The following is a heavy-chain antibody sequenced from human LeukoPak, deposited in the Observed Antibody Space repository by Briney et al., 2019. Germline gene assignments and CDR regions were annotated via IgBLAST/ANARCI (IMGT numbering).Heavy chain of an antibody. CDR1: GYSISSGYY. CDR2: IYHSGST. CDR3: ASIRKQVDY. J-gene: IGHJ4*02. V-gene: IGHV4-38-2*02. Sequence: SETLSLTCTVSGYSISSGYYWGWIRQPPGKGLEWIGSIYHSGSTYYNPSLKSRVTISVDTSKNQFSLKLSSVTAADTAVYYCASIRKQVDYWDQGTLVTVSS.